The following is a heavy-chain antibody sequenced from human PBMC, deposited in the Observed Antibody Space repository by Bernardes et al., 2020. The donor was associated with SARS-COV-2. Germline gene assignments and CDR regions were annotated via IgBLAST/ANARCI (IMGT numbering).Heavy chain of an antibody. CDR2: ISSDGLT. CDR3: ASAAWFGAHSHFDY. CDR1: GFTVSDYY. J-gene: IGHJ4*02. D-gene: IGHD3-10*01. Sequence: GGSLRLSCAASGFTVSDYYMSWVRQAPGKGLEWVTLISSDGLTYYADSLKGRFAISRDTSKNTLYLHMNSLRAEDTAVYYCASAAWFGAHSHFDYWGQGTLVTVSS. V-gene: IGHV3-66*02.